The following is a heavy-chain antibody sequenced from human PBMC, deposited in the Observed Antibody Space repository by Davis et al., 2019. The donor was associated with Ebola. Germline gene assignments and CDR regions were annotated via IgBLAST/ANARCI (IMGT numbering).Heavy chain of an antibody. CDR1: GGSISSGGYY. CDR3: AREHDYGGRNYGMDV. J-gene: IGHJ6*04. V-gene: IGHV4-31*03. Sequence: SETLSLTCTVSGGSISSGGYYWSWIRQHPGKGLEWIGYIYYSGSTNYNPSLKSRVTISVDTSKNQFSLKLSSVTAADTAVYYCAREHDYGGRNYGMDVWGKGTTVTVSS. CDR2: IYYSGST. D-gene: IGHD4-23*01.